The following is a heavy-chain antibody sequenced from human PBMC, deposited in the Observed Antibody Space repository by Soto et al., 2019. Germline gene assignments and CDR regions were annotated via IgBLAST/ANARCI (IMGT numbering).Heavy chain of an antibody. CDR1: GFTFSSYA. V-gene: IGHV3-30-3*01. D-gene: IGHD6-19*01. CDR3: AQHPSGWYEG. Sequence: QVELVESRGGVVQPGRSLRLSCAASGFTFSSYAMHWVRQAPGKGLEWVAVISYDGSNKYYADSVKGRFTISRDNSKNTLYLQMNSLRAEDTAVYYCAQHPSGWYEGWGQGTLVTVSS. J-gene: IGHJ4*02. CDR2: ISYDGSNK.